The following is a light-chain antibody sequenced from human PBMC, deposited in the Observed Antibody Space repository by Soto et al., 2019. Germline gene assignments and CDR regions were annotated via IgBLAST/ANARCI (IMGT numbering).Light chain of an antibody. V-gene: IGKV3-15*01. J-gene: IGKJ5*01. Sequence: TLMTHSPATLSVSRGEIATLSFRAIQSVNNNLAWYQQKLCQAPRVLIYGASTRATGIPARFTGSGSGTEFILPITSLQSEDSAVYYCQQYHNWPPITFGQGTRLEIK. CDR2: GAS. CDR3: QQYHNWPPIT. CDR1: QSVNNN.